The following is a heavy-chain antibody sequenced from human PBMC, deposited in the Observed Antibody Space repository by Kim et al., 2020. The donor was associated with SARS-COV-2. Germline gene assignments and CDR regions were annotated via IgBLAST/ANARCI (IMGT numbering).Heavy chain of an antibody. CDR1: GFTFSNYW. J-gene: IGHJ6*03. Sequence: GGSLRLSCAASGFTFSNYWMSWVRQAPGKGLEWVANIKQDGSEKYYVDSVKGRFTISRDNAKNSLYLQMNSLRAEDTAVYYCARASEGMVRGVIIRRPYYYYMDVWGKGTTVTVSS. CDR3: ARASEGMVRGVIIRRPYYYYMDV. V-gene: IGHV3-7*01. CDR2: IKQDGSEK. D-gene: IGHD3-10*01.